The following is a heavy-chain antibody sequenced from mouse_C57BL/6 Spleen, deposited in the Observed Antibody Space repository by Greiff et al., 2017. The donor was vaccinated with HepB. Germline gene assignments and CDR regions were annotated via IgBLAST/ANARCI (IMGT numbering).Heavy chain of an antibody. J-gene: IGHJ4*01. CDR2: IDPANGNT. D-gene: IGHD2-1*01. CDR3: ARGGNYGYAMDY. CDR1: GFNIKNPY. Sequence: EVQLQQSVAELVRPGASVKLSCTASGFNIKNPYMHWVKQRPEQGLEWIGRIDPANGNTKYAPKFQGKATITADTSSNTAYLQLSSLTSEDTAIYYCARGGNYGYAMDYWGQGTSVTVSS. V-gene: IGHV14-3*01.